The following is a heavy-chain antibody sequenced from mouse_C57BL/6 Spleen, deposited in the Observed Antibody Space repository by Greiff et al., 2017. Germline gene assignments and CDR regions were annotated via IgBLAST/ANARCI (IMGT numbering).Heavy chain of an antibody. CDR3: AENYYGSSGGFDY. D-gene: IGHD1-1*01. CDR2: IYPGSGST. Sequence: QVQLQQPGAELVKPGASVKMSCKASGYTFTSYWITWVKQRPGQGLEWIGDIYPGSGSTNYNEKFKSKATLTVDTSSSTAYMQLSSLTSEDSAVYYCAENYYGSSGGFDYWGQGTTLTVSS. CDR1: GYTFTSYW. J-gene: IGHJ2*01. V-gene: IGHV1-55*01.